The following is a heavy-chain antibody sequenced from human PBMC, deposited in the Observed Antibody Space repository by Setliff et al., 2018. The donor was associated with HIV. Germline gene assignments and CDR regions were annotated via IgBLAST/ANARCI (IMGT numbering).Heavy chain of an antibody. CDR2: INPNRGNT. V-gene: IGHV1-2*02. Sequence: ASVKVSCKASGYTFTGYYMHWVRQAPGQGLEWMGWINPNRGNTFYARKFQGRVTRTTDTSTNTAYLDLRSLTSDDTAVYFCARDWDIWDYFDYWGQGTLVTVPQ. CDR3: ARDWDIWDYFDY. D-gene: IGHD3-16*01. J-gene: IGHJ4*02. CDR1: GYTFTGYY.